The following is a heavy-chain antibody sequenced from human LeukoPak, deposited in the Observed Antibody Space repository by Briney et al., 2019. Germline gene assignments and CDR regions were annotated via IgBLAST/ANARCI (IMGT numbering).Heavy chain of an antibody. D-gene: IGHD3-3*01. V-gene: IGHV4-39*07. J-gene: IGHJ5*02. CDR1: GGSISSSSYY. CDR3: ARLVTDDFWSGSGWFDP. CDR2: IYYSGST. Sequence: SETLSLTCTVSGGSISSSSYYWGWIRQPPGKGLEWIGSIYYSGSTYYNPSLKRRVTISVDTSKNQFSLKLRSVTAADTAVYYCARLVTDDFWSGSGWFDPWGQGTLVTVSS.